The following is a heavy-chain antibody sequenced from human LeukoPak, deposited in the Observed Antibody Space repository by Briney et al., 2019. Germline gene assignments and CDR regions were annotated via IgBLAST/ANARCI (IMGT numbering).Heavy chain of an antibody. V-gene: IGHV5-51*01. CDR3: ARSGGVEMATIPLDFDY. D-gene: IGHD5-24*01. J-gene: IGHJ4*02. Sequence: DSDTRYSPSFQGQVTISADKSISTAYLQWSSLKASDTAMYYCARSGGVEMATIPLDFDYWGQGTLVXVSS. CDR2: DSDT.